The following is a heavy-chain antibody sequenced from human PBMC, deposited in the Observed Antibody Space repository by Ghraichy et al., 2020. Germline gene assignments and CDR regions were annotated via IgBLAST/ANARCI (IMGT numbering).Heavy chain of an antibody. Sequence: GGSLRLSCVASGFSFSTFDMHWVRQVPGQGLEWVSVVDATGDTYYQDSVKGRFTISRENVKNSLYLQMNSLRAGDTAIYYCARASKYCTNDLCSTDNALDIWGRGTLVTVSS. CDR3: ARASKYCTNDLCSTDNALDI. CDR1: GFSFSTFD. CDR2: VDATGDT. J-gene: IGHJ3*02. V-gene: IGHV3-13*04. D-gene: IGHD2-8*01.